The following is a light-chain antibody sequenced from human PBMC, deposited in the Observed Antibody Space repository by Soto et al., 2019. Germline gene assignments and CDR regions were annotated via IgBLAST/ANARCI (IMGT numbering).Light chain of an antibody. Sequence: QSALTQPASVSGSPGQSITISCTGTSNDVGDYNFVSWYQHHPGEAPKLMIYDVTNRPSGVSNRFSGSKSGNTASLTISGLQAEDEADYYCSSYTSSNTLYVFGTGTKVTVL. CDR1: SNDVGDYNF. CDR2: DVT. J-gene: IGLJ1*01. V-gene: IGLV2-14*03. CDR3: SSYTSSNTLYV.